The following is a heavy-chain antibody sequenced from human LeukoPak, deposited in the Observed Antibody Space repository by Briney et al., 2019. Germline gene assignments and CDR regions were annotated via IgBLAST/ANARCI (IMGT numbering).Heavy chain of an antibody. D-gene: IGHD6-6*01. CDR1: GYTFTGYY. CDR3: GRGPLYSSSKGVDY. Sequence: ASVKVSCKASGYTFTGYYMHWVRQAPGQGLEWMGWINPNSGGTNYAQKFQGRVTMTRDTSISTAYMELSRLRSDDTAVYYCGRGPLYSSSKGVDYWGQGTLVTVSS. J-gene: IGHJ4*02. V-gene: IGHV1-2*02. CDR2: INPNSGGT.